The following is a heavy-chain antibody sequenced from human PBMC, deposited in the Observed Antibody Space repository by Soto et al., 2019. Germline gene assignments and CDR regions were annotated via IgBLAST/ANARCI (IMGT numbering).Heavy chain of an antibody. CDR2: IYYSGST. J-gene: IGHJ6*03. D-gene: IGHD2-15*01. CDR1: GGSISSYY. Sequence: SETLSLTCTVSGGSISSYYWSWIRQPPGKGLEWIGYIYYSGSTNYNPSLKSRVTITVDKSKNQFSLKLSSVTAADTSVYYCARHDGLVVAAELNYYYYMDVWGKGTTVTVSS. V-gene: IGHV4-59*08. CDR3: ARHDGLVVAAELNYYYYMDV.